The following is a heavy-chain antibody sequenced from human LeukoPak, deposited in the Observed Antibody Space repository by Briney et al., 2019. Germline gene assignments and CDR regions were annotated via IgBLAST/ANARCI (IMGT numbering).Heavy chain of an antibody. CDR2: FSGPGDNT. CDR1: GFTFSNFA. V-gene: IGHV3-23*01. D-gene: IGHD2-15*01. CDR3: AKGPGAAPYWFDP. J-gene: IGHJ5*02. Sequence: GGSLRLSCAASGFTFSNFAMSWVRQAPGKGLEWVSTFSGPGDNTYYAHSVKGRFTIARDDAKSTLVLQMNRLRVEDTAVYYCAKGPGAAPYWFDPWGQGTLVTVSS.